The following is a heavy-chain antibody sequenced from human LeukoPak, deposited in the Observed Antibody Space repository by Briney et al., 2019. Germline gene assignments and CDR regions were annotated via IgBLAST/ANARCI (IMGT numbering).Heavy chain of an antibody. CDR1: GGSISSHY. V-gene: IGHV4-4*09. D-gene: IGHD4-17*01. CDR2: IYTSGST. Sequence: SETLSLTCTVSGGSISSHYWSWIRQPPGKGLEWIGYIYTSGSTNYNPSLKSRVTISVDTSKNQFSLKLSSVTAADTAVYYCARHADAVTTYDYWGQGTLVTVSS. J-gene: IGHJ4*02. CDR3: ARHADAVTTYDY.